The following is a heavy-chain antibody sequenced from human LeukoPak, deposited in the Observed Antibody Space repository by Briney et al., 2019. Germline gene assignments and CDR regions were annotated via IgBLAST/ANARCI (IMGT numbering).Heavy chain of an antibody. CDR2: ISQTGTDI. D-gene: IGHD3-22*01. Sequence: PGGSLRLSCAASGFTFSDHYMSWIRQAPGEGLQWVSYISQTGTDIDYADSVKGRFTLSRDNAKNSLYLQMNSLRAEGTAVYYCARDLDDSSGYSENDAFDIWGQGTMVTVSS. CDR1: GFTFSDHY. V-gene: IGHV3-11*04. CDR3: ARDLDDSSGYSENDAFDI. J-gene: IGHJ3*02.